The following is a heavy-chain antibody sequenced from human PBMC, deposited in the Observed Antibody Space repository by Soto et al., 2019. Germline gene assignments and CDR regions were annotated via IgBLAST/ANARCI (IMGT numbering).Heavy chain of an antibody. CDR3: ARVDYYDSSGYYGY. Sequence: QVQLVQSGAEVKKPGASVKVSCKASGYTFTIYGISWVRQAPGQGLEWMGWISGYNGNTDYAQNLQDRVTLTTDAYTSSVYLELRSLRSDDTARYYCARVDYYDSSGYYGYWGQGTLITVSS. V-gene: IGHV1-18*04. CDR1: GYTFTIYG. CDR2: ISGYNGNT. D-gene: IGHD3-22*01. J-gene: IGHJ4*02.